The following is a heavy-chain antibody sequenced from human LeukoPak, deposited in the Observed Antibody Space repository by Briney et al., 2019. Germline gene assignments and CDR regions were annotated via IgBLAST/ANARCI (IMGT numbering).Heavy chain of an antibody. V-gene: IGHV1-69*13. Sequence: SVKVSCKASGYTFTSYGITWVRQAPGQGLEWMGGIIPIFGTANYAQKFQGRVTITADESTSTAYMELSSLRSEDTAVYYCARVGYYFSTYPFFDYWGQGTLVTVSS. CDR2: IIPIFGTA. CDR1: GYTFTSYG. CDR3: ARVGYYFSTYPFFDY. J-gene: IGHJ4*02. D-gene: IGHD3-22*01.